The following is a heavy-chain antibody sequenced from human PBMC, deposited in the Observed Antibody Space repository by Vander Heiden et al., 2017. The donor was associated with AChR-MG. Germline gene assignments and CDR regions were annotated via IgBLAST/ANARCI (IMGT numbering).Heavy chain of an antibody. V-gene: IGHV3-64D*06. CDR2: ISSNGGST. J-gene: IGHJ6*02. Sequence: EVQLVESGGGLVQAGGSLRISCSASGFTFSSYAMHWVRQAPGKGLEYVSAISSNGGSTYYADSVKGRFTISRDNSKNTLYLQMSSLRAEDTAVYYCVKEITVTYYYYGMDVWGQGTTVTVSS. CDR3: VKEITVTYYYYGMDV. CDR1: GFTFSSYA. D-gene: IGHD4-17*01.